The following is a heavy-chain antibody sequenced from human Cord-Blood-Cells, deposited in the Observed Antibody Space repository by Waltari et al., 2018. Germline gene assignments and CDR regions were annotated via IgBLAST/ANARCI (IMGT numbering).Heavy chain of an antibody. CDR2: MIPIVGTA. CDR1: GGTFSSHA. D-gene: IGHD3-16*01. CDR3: AGGISLNAVDI. Sequence: QVQLVQSGAEVKKPGSSVKVSCKASGGTFSSHAISWVRQAPGQGIEWMGGMIPIVGTANYAQKFQGRVTITADKSTSTAYMGLSSLRSEDTAVYYCAGGISLNAVDIWGQGTMVTVSS. J-gene: IGHJ3*02. V-gene: IGHV1-69*06.